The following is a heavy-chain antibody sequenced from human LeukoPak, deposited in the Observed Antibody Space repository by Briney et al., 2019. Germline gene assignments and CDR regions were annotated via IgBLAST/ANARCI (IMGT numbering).Heavy chain of an antibody. CDR1: GFTFSDYC. D-gene: IGHD5-24*01. V-gene: IGHV3-7*01. Sequence: GGSLRLSCVGSGFTFSDYCMSWVRQAPGKGVGGVANIKQDGSEKDYVAALKGRFTISRENAKNSLYLQMNSLRAEDTAVYYCARWLELMRNFDWWGQGTLVTVSS. CDR2: IKQDGSEK. J-gene: IGHJ4*02. CDR3: ARWLELMRNFDW.